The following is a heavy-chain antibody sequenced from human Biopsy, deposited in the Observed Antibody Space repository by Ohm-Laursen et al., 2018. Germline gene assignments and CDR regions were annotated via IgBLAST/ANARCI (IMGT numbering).Heavy chain of an antibody. J-gene: IGHJ5*02. CDR1: GGTFSSYV. V-gene: IGHV1-69*06. CDR2: IIPTFDTS. Sequence: SSVKVSCKASGGTFSSYVISWVRQAPGQGLEWMGRIIPTFDTSTYAPDFQGRVTFTADKSTGTAHLDLRSLRSEDAAVYYCAGGAAKGNPYDHWGQGTLVTVSS. D-gene: IGHD3-10*01. CDR3: AGGAAKGNPYDH.